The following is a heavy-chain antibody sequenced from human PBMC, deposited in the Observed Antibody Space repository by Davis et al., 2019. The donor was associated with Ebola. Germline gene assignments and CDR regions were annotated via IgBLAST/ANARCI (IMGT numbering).Heavy chain of an antibody. V-gene: IGHV3-33*01. Sequence: GESLKISCAASGFTFSSYGMHWVRQAPDKGLEWVAVIWYDGSNKYYADSVKGRFTISRDNSKNTLYLQMNSLRAEDTAVYYCAREELLLQAGNYYYYGMDVWGQGTTVTVSS. CDR1: GFTFSSYG. D-gene: IGHD5-18*01. CDR3: AREELLLQAGNYYYYGMDV. J-gene: IGHJ6*02. CDR2: IWYDGSNK.